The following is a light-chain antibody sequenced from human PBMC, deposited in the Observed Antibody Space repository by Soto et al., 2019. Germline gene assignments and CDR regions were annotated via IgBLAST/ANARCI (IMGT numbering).Light chain of an antibody. Sequence: ERVMTQSPATVSVSPGEGDTLSCRASQSVSMNLAWYQQKPGQAPRLLLYDASTTAADIPARFSGSGSGTEFTLAIHSLQSEDFAVYYCQQYNNWPITFGQGTRLEIK. CDR2: DAS. CDR3: QQYNNWPIT. J-gene: IGKJ5*01. V-gene: IGKV3-15*01. CDR1: QSVSMN.